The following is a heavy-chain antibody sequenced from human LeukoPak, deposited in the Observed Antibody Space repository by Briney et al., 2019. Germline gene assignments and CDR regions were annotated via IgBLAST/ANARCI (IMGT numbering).Heavy chain of an antibody. CDR3: ARGRELVVDAFDI. CDR1: GYTFTGYY. J-gene: IGHJ3*02. Sequence: GASVKVSCKASGYTFTGYYMHWVRQAPGQGLEWMGWINPSSGGTNYAQKFKGRVTMTTDTSTSTVYMELRSLRSDDTAVYYCARGRELVVDAFDIWGQGTMVTVSS. D-gene: IGHD1-26*01. V-gene: IGHV1-2*02. CDR2: INPSSGGT.